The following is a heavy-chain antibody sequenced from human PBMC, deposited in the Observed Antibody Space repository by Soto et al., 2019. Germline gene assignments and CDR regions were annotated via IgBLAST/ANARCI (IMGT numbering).Heavy chain of an antibody. J-gene: IGHJ6*02. CDR1: GFTFSSYW. Sequence: SLRLSCAASGFTFSSYWMSWVRQAPGKGLEWVANIKQDGSEKYYVDSVKGRFTISRDNAKNSLYLQMNSLRAEDTAVYYCAREVQHWDYYYYYGMDVWGQGTTVTVSS. V-gene: IGHV3-7*01. CDR2: IKQDGSEK. CDR3: AREVQHWDYYYYYGMDV. D-gene: IGHD7-27*01.